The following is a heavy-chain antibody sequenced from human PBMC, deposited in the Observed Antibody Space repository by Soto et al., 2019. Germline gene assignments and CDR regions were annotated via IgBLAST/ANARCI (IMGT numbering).Heavy chain of an antibody. CDR2: ISGGGGNT. D-gene: IGHD7-27*01. V-gene: IGHV3-23*01. J-gene: IGHJ4*02. Sequence: EVQLLESGGGLVQPGESLTLSCAASGFTFSTFAMSWVRQAPGKGLEWVSAISGGGGNTYYAESAQGRFTISRDNSKRTRDLQMTGLRAEDTGIYSCAKASVGMWSDFDYWGQGTLVTVSS. CDR3: AKASVGMWSDFDY. CDR1: GFTFSTFA.